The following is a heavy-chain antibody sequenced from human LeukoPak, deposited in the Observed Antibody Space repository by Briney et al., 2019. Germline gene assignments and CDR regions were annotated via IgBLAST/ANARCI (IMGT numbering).Heavy chain of an antibody. V-gene: IGHV3-48*01. CDR1: GFTFSMFS. CDR3: VRDSYCGGDCYRLHDL. CDR2: ISSSSSTI. D-gene: IGHD2-21*02. Sequence: GGALRLSCAASGFTFSMFSMNWVRQARGRVLEWISYISSSSSTIHYADSVKGRFTISRDNAKKSLYLQMSSLRAEDTALYFCVRDSYCGGDCYRLHDLWGQGTLVAVSS. J-gene: IGHJ4*02.